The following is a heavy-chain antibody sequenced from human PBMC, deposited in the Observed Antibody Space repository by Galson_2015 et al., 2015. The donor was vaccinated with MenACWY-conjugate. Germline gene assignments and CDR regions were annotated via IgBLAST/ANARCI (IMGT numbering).Heavy chain of an antibody. CDR1: RYSFTNFW. CDR3: ARHPPGGRGMDV. V-gene: IGHV5-51*01. Sequence: QSGAEVKKPGESLKISCKGSRYSFTNFWIAWVRQMPGKGLEWVGVIDTFNSNVRYSPSFQGQVTISADESISTAYLQWSSLKASDTAMYYCARHPPGGRGMDVWGRGTTVTVSS. J-gene: IGHJ6*02. D-gene: IGHD1-26*01. CDR2: IDTFNSNV.